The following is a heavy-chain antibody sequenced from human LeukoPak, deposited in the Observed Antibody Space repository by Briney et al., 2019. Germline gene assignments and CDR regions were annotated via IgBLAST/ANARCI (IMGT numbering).Heavy chain of an antibody. CDR1: GGSISSSSYY. CDR3: AGRYYDFWSGLEEIFDY. V-gene: IGHV4-39*01. D-gene: IGHD3-3*01. J-gene: IGHJ4*02. Sequence: SETLSHTCTVSGGSISSSSYYWGWIRQPPGKGLEWIWSIYYSGSTYYNPSLKSRVTISVDTSKNQFSMTMSSATAAGTAVYYCAGRYYDFWSGLEEIFDYWGEGTLVTVSS. CDR2: IYYSGST.